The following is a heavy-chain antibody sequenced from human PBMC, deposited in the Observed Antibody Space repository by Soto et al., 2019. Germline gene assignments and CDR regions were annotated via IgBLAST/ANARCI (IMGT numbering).Heavy chain of an antibody. CDR1: GFTFSSYD. CDR3: ARAIGPTLFDY. Sequence: VGSLRLSCSASGFTFSSYDMHWVRQGTGKGLEWVSAIGTTGDTYYAGSVKGRFTISRENAKNSLYLQMNSLRAGDTAIYFCARAIGPTLFDYWGQGTLVTVSS. CDR2: IGTTGDT. D-gene: IGHD3-22*01. V-gene: IGHV3-13*04. J-gene: IGHJ4*02.